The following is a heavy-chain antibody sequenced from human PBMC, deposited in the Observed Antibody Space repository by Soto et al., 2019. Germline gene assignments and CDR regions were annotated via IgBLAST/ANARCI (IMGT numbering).Heavy chain of an antibody. V-gene: IGHV1-3*01. Sequence: QVQLVQSGAEVTKPGASVKVSCKTSGYTFTSYAMHWVRQAPGQRLEWMGWINAGNGNTKYSQKFQGRVTITRDTSASTAYMGLSSLRSEDTAVYYCARTSGYSVYDYWGQGTLVTVSS. D-gene: IGHD3-3*01. CDR2: INAGNGNT. CDR1: GYTFTSYA. J-gene: IGHJ4*02. CDR3: ARTSGYSVYDY.